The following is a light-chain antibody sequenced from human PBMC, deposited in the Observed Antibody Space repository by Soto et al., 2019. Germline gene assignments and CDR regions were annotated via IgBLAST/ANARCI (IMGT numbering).Light chain of an antibody. CDR3: GTWDSSLSIFV. CDR2: END. J-gene: IGLJ1*01. CDR1: NSNIGNYY. Sequence: QSVLTQPPSVSAAPGQKVTMSCSGGNSNIGNYYVSWHQQLPGAAPRLLIYENDKRPSGIPDRFSGSKSGTSATLGITGLQPGDDADYYCGTWDSSLSIFVFGTGTKLTDL. V-gene: IGLV1-51*02.